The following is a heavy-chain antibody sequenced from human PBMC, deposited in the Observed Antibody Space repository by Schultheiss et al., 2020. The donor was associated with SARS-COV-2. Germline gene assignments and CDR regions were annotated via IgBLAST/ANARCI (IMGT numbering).Heavy chain of an antibody. Sequence: GGSLRLSCAASGFTFDDYAMHWVRQAPGKGLEWVSGISWNSGSIGYADSVKGRFTISRDNAKNSLYLQMNSLRAEDTAVYYCARGEYYYDSSGYYYAEYFQHWGQGTLVTVSS. CDR1: GFTFDDYA. J-gene: IGHJ1*01. CDR3: ARGEYYYDSSGYYYAEYFQH. CDR2: ISWNSGSI. D-gene: IGHD3-22*01. V-gene: IGHV3-9*01.